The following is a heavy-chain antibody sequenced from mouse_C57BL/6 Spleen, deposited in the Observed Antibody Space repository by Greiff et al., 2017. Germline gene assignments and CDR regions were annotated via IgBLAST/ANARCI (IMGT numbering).Heavy chain of an antibody. CDR3: ARSYYCYGSGDY. D-gene: IGHD1-1*01. V-gene: IGHV1-82*01. CDR2: IYPGDGDT. J-gene: IGHJ2*01. Sequence: QVQLQQSGPELVKPGASVKISCKASGYAFSSSWMNWVKQRPGKGLEWIGRIYPGDGDTNYNGKFKGKATLTADKSSSTAYMQLSSLTSGDSAVYFCARSYYCYGSGDYWGQGTTLTVSS. CDR1: GYAFSSSW.